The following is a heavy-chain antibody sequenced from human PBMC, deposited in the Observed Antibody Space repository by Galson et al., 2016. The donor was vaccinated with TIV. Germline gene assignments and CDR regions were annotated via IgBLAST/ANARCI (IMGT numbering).Heavy chain of an antibody. CDR3: VKEYDSGGYGASFDS. CDR1: GFSFRNYG. J-gene: IGHJ4*02. D-gene: IGHD3-22*01. CDR2: ISRVGGTD. Sequence: LSCAASGFSFRNYGMQWFRQAPGRGRGWVAVISRVGGTDIYATPVKGRFTISRDNARNRMDLQMRSLRVEDAGLYYCVKEYDSGGYGASFDSWGQGTRVTVSS. V-gene: IGHV3-30*13.